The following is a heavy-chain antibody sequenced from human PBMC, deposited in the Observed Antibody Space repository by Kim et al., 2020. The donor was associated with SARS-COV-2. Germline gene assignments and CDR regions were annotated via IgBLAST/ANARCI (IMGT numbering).Heavy chain of an antibody. CDR3: TKGPFSVVVPAAMGY. CDR1: GFTFGDYA. Sequence: GGSLRLSCAASGFTFGDYAMHWVRQAPGKGLEWVSGISWNSGSIGYADSVKGRFTISRDNAKNSLYLQMNSLRAEDTALYYCTKGPFSVVVPAAMGYWGQGTLVTVSS. CDR2: ISWNSGSI. J-gene: IGHJ4*02. D-gene: IGHD2-2*01. V-gene: IGHV3-9*01.